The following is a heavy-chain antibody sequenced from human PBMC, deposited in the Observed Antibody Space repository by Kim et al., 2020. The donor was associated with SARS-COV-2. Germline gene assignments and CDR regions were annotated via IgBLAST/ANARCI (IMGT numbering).Heavy chain of an antibody. J-gene: IGHJ6*02. CDR3: ARRNEVRGVIITPYYYYGMDV. CDR2: INHSGST. Sequence: SETLSLTCAVYGGSFSGYYWSWIRQPPGKGLEWIGEINHSGSTNYNPSLKSRVTISVDTSKNQFSLKLSSVTAADTAVYYCARRNEVRGVIITPYYYYGMDVWGQGTTVTVSS. V-gene: IGHV4-34*01. D-gene: IGHD3-10*01. CDR1: GGSFSGYY.